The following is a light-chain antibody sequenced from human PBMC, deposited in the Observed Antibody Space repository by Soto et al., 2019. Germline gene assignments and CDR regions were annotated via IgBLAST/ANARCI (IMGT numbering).Light chain of an antibody. CDR3: QQYNNWPRGT. J-gene: IGKJ2*02. CDR1: QSVSSN. Sequence: EIVMTQSTATLSVSPGERATLSCRASQSVSSNLAWYQQKPGQAPRLLIYGASTRATGIPARFSGSESGTEFTLTISSLQSEDFAVYYCQQYNNWPRGTFGQGTKLEIK. CDR2: GAS. V-gene: IGKV3-15*01.